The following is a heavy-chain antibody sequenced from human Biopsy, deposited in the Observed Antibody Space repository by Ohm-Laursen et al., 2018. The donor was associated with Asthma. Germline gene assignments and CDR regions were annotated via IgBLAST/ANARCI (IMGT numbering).Heavy chain of an antibody. J-gene: IGHJ4*02. V-gene: IGHV2-5*02. CDR2: IFWDDDK. D-gene: IGHD1-26*01. CDR1: GFSLSTSAGG. CDR3: VHTLVGLKAFDF. Sequence: TQTLTLTCTFSGFSLSTSAGGVGWIRQPPGKALEWLGNIFWDDDKRYSPSLQSRLTITRDTPKDQVVLTMTNMGPVDTGTYYCVHTLVGLKAFDFWGQGTLVTVSS.